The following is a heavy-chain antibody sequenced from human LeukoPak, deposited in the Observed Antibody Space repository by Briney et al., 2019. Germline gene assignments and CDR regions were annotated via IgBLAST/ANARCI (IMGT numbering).Heavy chain of an antibody. Sequence: GGSLRLSCAASGFTFSNYAMSWVRQAPGKGLEWVSAISGSGGYTYYADSVKGRFTISRDNSKNTLYLQMNSLRAEDTAVYFSAKDFDVDTAIISYFDCWGQGTLVTVSS. CDR1: GFTFSNYA. V-gene: IGHV3-23*01. CDR2: ISGSGGYT. CDR3: AKDFDVDTAIISYFDC. D-gene: IGHD5-18*01. J-gene: IGHJ4*02.